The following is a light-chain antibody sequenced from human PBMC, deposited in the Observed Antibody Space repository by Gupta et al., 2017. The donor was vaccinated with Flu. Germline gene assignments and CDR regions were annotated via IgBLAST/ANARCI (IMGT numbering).Light chain of an antibody. J-gene: IGLJ2*01. V-gene: IGLV2-14*01. CDR1: SSDVGGYNY. Sequence: QSALTQPASVSGSPGQSITISCTGTSSDVGGYNYVSWYQHHPGKAPKLMIYEVSNRPSGVSKRFSGSKSGNTASLTISGLQAEDEADYYCSSYTSSATGVFGGGTKLTVL. CDR3: SSYTSSATGV. CDR2: EVS.